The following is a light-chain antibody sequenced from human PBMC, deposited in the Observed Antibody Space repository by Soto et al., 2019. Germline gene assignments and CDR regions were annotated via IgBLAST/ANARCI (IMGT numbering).Light chain of an antibody. CDR2: GAS. V-gene: IGKV1-39*01. Sequence: DLQMTQSPSSLSASVGDRVSITCRASQTINTNVNWFQQKPGEVPKILIYGASTLQGGVPSRFSGSGSGTEFTLTISNLQPEDFATYYCQQSYNHPLTFGQGTRLEI. J-gene: IGKJ5*01. CDR1: QTINTN. CDR3: QQSYNHPLT.